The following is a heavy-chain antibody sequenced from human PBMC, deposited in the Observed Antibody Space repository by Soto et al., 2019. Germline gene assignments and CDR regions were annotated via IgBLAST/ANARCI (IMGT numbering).Heavy chain of an antibody. CDR3: ASVPGSY. CDR2: IYYSGST. J-gene: IGHJ4*02. CDR1: GGSISSYY. D-gene: IGHD2-2*01. V-gene: IGHV4-59*08. Sequence: PSETLSLTCTVSGGSISSYYWSWIRQPPGKGLEWIGYIYYSGSTNYNPSLKSRVTISVDTSKNQFSLKLSSVTAADTAVYYCASVPGSYWGQGTLVTVSS.